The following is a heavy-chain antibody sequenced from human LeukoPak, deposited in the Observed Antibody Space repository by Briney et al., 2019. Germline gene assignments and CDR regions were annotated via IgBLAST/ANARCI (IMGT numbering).Heavy chain of an antibody. Sequence: GGSLRLSCAASGFTFSSYEMNWVRQAPGKGLEWVSSISSSSSYIYYADSVKGRFTISRDNAKNSLYLQMNSLRAEDTAVYYCARDQNGWDFDYWGQGTLVTVSS. CDR3: ARDQNGWDFDY. D-gene: IGHD6-19*01. CDR2: ISSSSSYI. J-gene: IGHJ4*02. V-gene: IGHV3-21*01. CDR1: GFTFSSYE.